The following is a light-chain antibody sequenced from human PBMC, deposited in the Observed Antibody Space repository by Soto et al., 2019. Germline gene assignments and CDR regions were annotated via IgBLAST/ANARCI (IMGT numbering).Light chain of an antibody. V-gene: IGLV2-8*01. J-gene: IGLJ2*01. CDR2: DVT. CDR3: SSYAGSSIPVA. CDR1: SSDVGGYNF. Sequence: QSVLTQPPSASGSPGQSGTISCTGASSDVGGYNFVSWYQHHPGKAPRLMIYDVTQRPSGVPDRFSGSKSGNTASLTVSGLQVDDEAYYYCSSYAGSSIPVAFGGGTQLTVL.